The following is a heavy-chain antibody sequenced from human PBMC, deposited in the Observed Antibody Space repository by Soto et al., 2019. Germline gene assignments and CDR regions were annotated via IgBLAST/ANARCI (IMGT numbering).Heavy chain of an antibody. V-gene: IGHV3-48*03. CDR3: AGSELVRAYYFDY. J-gene: IGHJ4*02. Sequence: GSLRLSCAASGFTFSSYEMNWVRQAPGKGLEWVSYISSSGSTIYYADSVKGRFTISRDNAKNSLYLQMNSLRAEDTAVYYCAGSELVRAYYFDYWGQGTLVTVSS. D-gene: IGHD6-6*01. CDR2: ISSSGSTI. CDR1: GFTFSSYE.